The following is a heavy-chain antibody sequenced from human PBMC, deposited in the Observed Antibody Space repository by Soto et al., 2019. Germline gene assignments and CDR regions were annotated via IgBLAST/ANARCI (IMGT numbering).Heavy chain of an antibody. CDR1: GGLFSSYA. CDR2: IIPVFDTV. Sequence: QEQLVQSGAEVKKSGSSVKVSCKDTGGLFSSYAVSWVRQAPGQGLEWMGGIIPVFDTVYYAQKFQGRVTITADESTNTAYMELSRLRSEDTAMYYCARGGSGYVWFTEFWGPGTLVTVSS. CDR3: ARGGSGYVWFTEF. D-gene: IGHD3-22*01. J-gene: IGHJ4*02. V-gene: IGHV1-69*01.